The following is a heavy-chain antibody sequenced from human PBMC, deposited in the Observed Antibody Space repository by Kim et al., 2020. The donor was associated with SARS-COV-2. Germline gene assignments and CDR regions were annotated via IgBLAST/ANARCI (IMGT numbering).Heavy chain of an antibody. V-gene: IGHV3-66*01. CDR3: ARDWFGGDYGF. Sequence: GGSLRLSCAASGFTVSSNYMSWVRQAPGKGLEWVSVIYSGGSTYYADSVKGRFTISRDNSKNTLYLQMNSLRAEDTAVYYCARDWFGGDYGFWGQGTLVTVSS. CDR1: GFTVSSNY. CDR2: IYSGGST. D-gene: IGHD2-21*02. J-gene: IGHJ4*02.